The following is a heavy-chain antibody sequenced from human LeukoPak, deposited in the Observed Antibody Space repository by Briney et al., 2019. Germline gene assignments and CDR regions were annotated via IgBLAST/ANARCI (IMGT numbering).Heavy chain of an antibody. J-gene: IGHJ3*02. CDR1: GGSFSGYY. CDR2: INHSGST. V-gene: IGHV4-34*01. D-gene: IGHD3-9*01. Sequence: SETLSLTCAVYGGSFSGYYWSWIRQPPGKGLEWIGEINHSGSTNYNPSLKSRVTISVDTSKNQFSLKLSSVTAADTAVYYCARPPYDILTGYDAFDIWGQGTMVTVSS. CDR3: ARPPYDILTGYDAFDI.